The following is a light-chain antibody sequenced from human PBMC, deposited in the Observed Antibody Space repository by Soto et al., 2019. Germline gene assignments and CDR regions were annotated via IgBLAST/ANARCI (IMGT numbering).Light chain of an antibody. CDR1: SSDVGGYNY. V-gene: IGLV2-14*01. CDR2: DVS. Sequence: QSALTQPASVSGSPGQSITISCTGTSSDVGGYNYVSWYQQHPGKAPKLMIYDVSNWPSGVSDRFSGSKSGNTASLTISGLQAEDGADYYCSSYTRSSTHVVFGGGPKLTVL. CDR3: SSYTRSSTHVV. J-gene: IGLJ2*01.